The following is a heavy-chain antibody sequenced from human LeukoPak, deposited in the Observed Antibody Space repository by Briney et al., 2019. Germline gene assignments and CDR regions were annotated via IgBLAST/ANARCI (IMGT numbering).Heavy chain of an antibody. J-gene: IGHJ4*02. CDR3: VRDRSTPPLSVY. CDR2: ITWNGGST. D-gene: IGHD3-3*01. CDR1: GFSFDDYD. Sequence: PGGSLRLSCAASGFSFDDYDMSWVRQTPGKGLEWVSRITWNGGSTAYADSVKGRFTISRDNAKNSLYLQMNRLRAEDTALYYCVRDRSTPPLSVYWGPGTLVTVSS. V-gene: IGHV3-20*04.